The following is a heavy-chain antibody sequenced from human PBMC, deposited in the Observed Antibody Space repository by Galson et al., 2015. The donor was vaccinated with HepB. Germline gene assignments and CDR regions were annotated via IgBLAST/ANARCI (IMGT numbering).Heavy chain of an antibody. CDR2: ISSSSYI. CDR1: GFTFSSYS. Sequence: SLRLSCAASGFTFSSYSMNWVRQAPGKGLEWVSSISSSSYIYYADSVKGRFTISRDDAKNSLYLQMNSLRAEDTAVYYCARWTNYYDSSGLWGQGTLVTVSS. D-gene: IGHD3-22*01. V-gene: IGHV3-21*01. J-gene: IGHJ4*02. CDR3: ARWTNYYDSSGL.